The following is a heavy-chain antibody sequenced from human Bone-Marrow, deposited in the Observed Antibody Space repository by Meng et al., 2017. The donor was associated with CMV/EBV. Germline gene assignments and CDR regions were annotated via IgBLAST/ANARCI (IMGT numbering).Heavy chain of an antibody. Sequence: SETLSLTCTVSGGSISSSSYYWGWLRQPPGKGLEWIGSIYYSGSTYYNPSLKSRVTISVDTSKNQFSLKLSSVTAADTAVYYCAIVVAIANWFDPWGQGTLVTVSS. CDR2: IYYSGST. CDR3: AIVVAIANWFDP. J-gene: IGHJ5*02. CDR1: GGSISSSSYY. D-gene: IGHD5-12*01. V-gene: IGHV4-39*07.